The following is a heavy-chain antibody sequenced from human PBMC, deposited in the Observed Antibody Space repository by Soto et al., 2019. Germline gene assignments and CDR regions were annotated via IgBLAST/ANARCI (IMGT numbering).Heavy chain of an antibody. CDR3: ARTYSGHDFLQY. V-gene: IGHV1-69*01. CDR1: GGTSSSYA. J-gene: IGHJ4*02. Sequence: QVPLVQSGAEVKKPGSSVKVSCKASGGTSSSYAFSWVRQAPGQGLQWMGGIIPAFGTVNYAQKFQGRVTITADESTSTAYMEVRSLTSEDTAVYYCARTYSGHDFLQYWGQGTLVTVSS. D-gene: IGHD5-12*01. CDR2: IIPAFGTV.